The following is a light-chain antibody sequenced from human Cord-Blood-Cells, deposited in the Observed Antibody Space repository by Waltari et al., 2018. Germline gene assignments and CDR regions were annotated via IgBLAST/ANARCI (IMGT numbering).Light chain of an antibody. Sequence: DIQMTQSPSSLSASVGDRVTITCRASQSISSSLNWYQQKPGKAPKLLIYAASSLQIGVPSRFSGSGSGTDFTLTISSLQPEDFATYDCQQSYSTPDSFGQGTKLEIK. CDR2: AAS. J-gene: IGKJ2*03. V-gene: IGKV1-39*01. CDR1: QSISSS. CDR3: QQSYSTPDS.